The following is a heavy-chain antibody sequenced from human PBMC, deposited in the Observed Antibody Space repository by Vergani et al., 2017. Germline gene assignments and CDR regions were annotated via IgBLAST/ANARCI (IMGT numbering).Heavy chain of an antibody. V-gene: IGHV3-48*01. CDR1: GFTFSSYS. CDR2: ISSSSSTI. D-gene: IGHD4-17*01. Sequence: EVQLVESGGGLVKPGGSLRLSCAASGFTFSSYSMNWVRQAPGKGLEWVSYISSSSSTIYYADSVKGRFTISRDNAKNSLYLQMNSLRAEDTAVYYCARTSPYGDYDYWGQGTLVTVSS. J-gene: IGHJ4*02. CDR3: ARTSPYGDYDY.